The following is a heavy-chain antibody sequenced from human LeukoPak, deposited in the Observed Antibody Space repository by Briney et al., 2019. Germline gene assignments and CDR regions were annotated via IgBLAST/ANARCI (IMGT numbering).Heavy chain of an antibody. D-gene: IGHD2-15*01. V-gene: IGHV3-30*18. Sequence: GGSLRLSCAASGFTFSSYGMHWVRQAPGKGLEWVAVISYDGSNKYYADSVKGRFTISRDNSKNTLYLQMNSLGAEDTAVYYCAKDQCSGGSCYSDYWGQGTLVTVSS. CDR1: GFTFSSYG. CDR3: AKDQCSGGSCYSDY. J-gene: IGHJ4*02. CDR2: ISYDGSNK.